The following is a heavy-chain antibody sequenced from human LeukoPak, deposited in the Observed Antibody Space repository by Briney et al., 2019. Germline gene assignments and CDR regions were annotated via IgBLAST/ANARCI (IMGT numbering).Heavy chain of an antibody. Sequence: GGSLRLSCAASGFTFSSYSMNWVRQAPGKGLEWVSSISSSSSYIYYADSVKGRFTISRDNAKNSLYLQMNSLRAEDTAVYYCARGVSSSSVWFTGDYGMDVWGQGTTVTVSS. CDR1: GFTFSSYS. J-gene: IGHJ6*02. CDR2: ISSSSSYI. CDR3: ARGVSSSSVWFTGDYGMDV. V-gene: IGHV3-21*01. D-gene: IGHD6-6*01.